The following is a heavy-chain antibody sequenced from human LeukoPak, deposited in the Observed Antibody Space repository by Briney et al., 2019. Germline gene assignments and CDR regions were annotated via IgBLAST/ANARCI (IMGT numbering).Heavy chain of an antibody. Sequence: ASVKVSCKASGYTFTTYGISWVRQAPGQGLEWMGWISAYNGNTNYAQKLQGRVTMTPDTSTSTAYMELRSLRSDDTALYYCARGKASQSTNYFDYWGQGTLVTVSS. CDR3: ARGKASQSTNYFDY. CDR2: ISAYNGNT. D-gene: IGHD5/OR15-5a*01. J-gene: IGHJ4*02. CDR1: GYTFTTYG. V-gene: IGHV1-18*01.